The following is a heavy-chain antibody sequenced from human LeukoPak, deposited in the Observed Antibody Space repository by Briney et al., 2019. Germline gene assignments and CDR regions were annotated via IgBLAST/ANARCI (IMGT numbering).Heavy chain of an antibody. V-gene: IGHV1-46*01. CDR2: INPSGGST. Sequence: ASVKVSCKASGYTFTSYYMHWVRQAPGQGLEWMGIINPSGGSTSYAQKFQGRVTMTTDTSTSTAYMELRSLRSDDTAVYYCARNNYDFWSGYRYYYYYMDVWGKGTTVTVSS. CDR1: GYTFTSYY. J-gene: IGHJ6*03. D-gene: IGHD3-3*01. CDR3: ARNNYDFWSGYRYYYYYMDV.